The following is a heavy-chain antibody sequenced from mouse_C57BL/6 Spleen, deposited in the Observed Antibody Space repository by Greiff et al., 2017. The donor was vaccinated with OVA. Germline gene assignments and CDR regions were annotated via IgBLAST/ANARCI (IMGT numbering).Heavy chain of an antibody. CDR1: GFTFSSYG. CDR3: ARSLTTVVGNYFDY. Sequence: EVKVVESGGDLVKPGGSLKLSCAASGFTFSSYGMSWVRQTPDKRLEWVATISSGGSYTYYPDSVKGRFTISRDNAKNTLYLQMSSLKSEDTAMYYCARSLTTVVGNYFDYWGQGTTLTVSS. V-gene: IGHV5-6*01. CDR2: ISSGGSYT. J-gene: IGHJ2*01. D-gene: IGHD1-1*01.